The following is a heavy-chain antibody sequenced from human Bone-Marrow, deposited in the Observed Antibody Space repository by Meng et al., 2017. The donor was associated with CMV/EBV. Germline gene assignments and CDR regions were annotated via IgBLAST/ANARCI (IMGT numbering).Heavy chain of an antibody. CDR2: ISSDDRTR. CDR3: ARDRGVVIPAAPYYFDY. Sequence: GGSLRLSCAASGFTFSSYEMNWVRQAPGKGLEWISFISSDDRTRTYADSVRGRFTISRDDAKNSVSLQMRSLRVKDTAFYYCARDRGVVIPAAPYYFDYWGRGTLVTVSS. V-gene: IGHV3-48*03. J-gene: IGHJ4*02. D-gene: IGHD3-10*01. CDR1: GFTFSSYE.